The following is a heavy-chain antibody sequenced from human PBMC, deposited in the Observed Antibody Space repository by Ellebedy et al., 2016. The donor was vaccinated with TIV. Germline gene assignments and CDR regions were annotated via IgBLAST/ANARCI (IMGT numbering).Heavy chain of an antibody. V-gene: IGHV3-21*01. CDR3: ARGPPPILYFDY. D-gene: IGHD2-15*01. CDR2: ISSSSSYI. J-gene: IGHJ4*02. Sequence: GESLKISCAASGFTFSSYSMNWVRQAPGKGLEWVSSISSSSSYIYYADSVKGRFTISRDNAKNSLYLQMNSLRAEDTAVYYCARGPPPILYFDYWGQGTLVTVSS. CDR1: GFTFSSYS.